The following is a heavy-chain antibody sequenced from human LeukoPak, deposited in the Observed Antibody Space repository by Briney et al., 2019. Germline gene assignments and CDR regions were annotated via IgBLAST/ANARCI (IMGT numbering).Heavy chain of an antibody. CDR3: AKVLSLRSHFFDY. CDR1: GFTFSSYA. V-gene: IGHV3-23*01. CDR2: ISGSVGST. D-gene: IGHD4-17*01. Sequence: AGGSLRLSCAASGFTFSSYAMSWVRQAPGKGLEWVSAISGSVGSTYYADSVKGRFTISRDNSKNTLYLQMNSLRAEDTAVYYCAKVLSLRSHFFDYWGQGTLVTVSS. J-gene: IGHJ4*02.